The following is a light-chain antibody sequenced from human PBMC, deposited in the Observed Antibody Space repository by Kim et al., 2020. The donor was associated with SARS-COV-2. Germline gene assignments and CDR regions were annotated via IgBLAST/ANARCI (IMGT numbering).Light chain of an antibody. CDR3: CSYAGSRTFKV. Sequence: TISCTGTSSDVGTYDLVSWYQQHPGKAPQLMIYEVTQRPSGVSNRFSGSKSGNTASLTISDLQAEDEADYYCCSYAGSRTFKVFGTGTKVTVL. CDR2: EVT. CDR1: SSDVGTYDL. V-gene: IGLV2-23*02. J-gene: IGLJ1*01.